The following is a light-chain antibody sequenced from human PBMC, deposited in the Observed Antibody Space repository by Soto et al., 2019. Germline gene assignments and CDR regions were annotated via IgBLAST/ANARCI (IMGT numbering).Light chain of an antibody. V-gene: IGKV2-30*01. Sequence: VVMTQSPLSLPVTLGQPASISCRSSQSLVTSDGNIYLNWFQQRPGRSPRRLIYKVSNRDSGVPARFSGSGSGTDFALKISRVEAEDVGVYYCMQGTHWPITFGQGTRLEIK. J-gene: IGKJ5*01. CDR2: KVS. CDR3: MQGTHWPIT. CDR1: QSLVTSDGNIY.